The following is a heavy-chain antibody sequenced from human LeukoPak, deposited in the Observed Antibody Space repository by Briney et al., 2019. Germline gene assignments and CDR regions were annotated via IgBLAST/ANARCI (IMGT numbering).Heavy chain of an antibody. V-gene: IGHV3-21*01. CDR1: RFTFTSYS. J-gene: IGHJ4*02. CDR2: ISGSSNYI. CDR3: ARDYYGDYYFDS. D-gene: IGHD4-17*01. Sequence: GGSLRLSCAASRFTFTSYSMNWVRPAPGKGLEGVSSISGSSNYIYYADSVRGRFTISRDNAKNSVYLQMNSLRAEDTAVYYCARDYYGDYYFDSWGQGTLVTVSS.